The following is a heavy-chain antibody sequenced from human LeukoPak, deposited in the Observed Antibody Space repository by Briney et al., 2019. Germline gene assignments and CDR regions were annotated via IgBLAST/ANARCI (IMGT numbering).Heavy chain of an antibody. Sequence: SVKVSCKASGGTFSSYAISWVRQAPGLGLEWMGGIIPIFGTANYAQKFQGRVTITADESTSTAYMELSSLRSEDTAVYYCARDRGPGYSRRATYYFDYWGQGTLVTVSS. CDR2: IIPIFGTA. CDR3: ARDRGPGYSRRATYYFDY. J-gene: IGHJ4*02. V-gene: IGHV1-69*13. CDR1: GGTFSSYA. D-gene: IGHD6-13*01.